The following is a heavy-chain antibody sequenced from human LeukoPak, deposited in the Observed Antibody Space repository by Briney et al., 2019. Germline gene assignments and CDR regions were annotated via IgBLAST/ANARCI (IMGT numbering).Heavy chain of an antibody. D-gene: IGHD1-26*01. V-gene: IGHV4-38-2*02. CDR2: IYHSGST. J-gene: IGHJ4*02. Sequence: PSETLSLTCTVSGYSISSGYYWGWIRQPPGKGLEWIASIYHSGSTCYNPSLMSRVTISVDTSRNQFSLKLSSVTAADTAVYYCASLRERSYYARGFDYWGQGTLVTVSS. CDR3: ASLRERSYYARGFDY. CDR1: GYSISSGYY.